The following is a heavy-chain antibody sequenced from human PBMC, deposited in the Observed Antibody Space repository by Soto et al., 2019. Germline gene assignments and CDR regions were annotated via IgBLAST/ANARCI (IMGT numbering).Heavy chain of an antibody. Sequence: GESLKISCKGSGYSFTSYWIGWVRQMPGKGLEWMGIIYPGDSDTRYSPSFQGQVTISADKSISTAYLQWSSLKASDTAMYYCARRPITSELICGGDCPNGPFDYWGQGTLVTVSS. V-gene: IGHV5-51*01. CDR3: ARRPITSELICGGDCPNGPFDY. D-gene: IGHD2-21*01. J-gene: IGHJ4*02. CDR1: GYSFTSYW. CDR2: IYPGDSDT.